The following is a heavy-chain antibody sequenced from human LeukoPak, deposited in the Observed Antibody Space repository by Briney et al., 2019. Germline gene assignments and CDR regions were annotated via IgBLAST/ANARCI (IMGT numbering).Heavy chain of an antibody. Sequence: GSSVKVSCKASGGTFSSYAISWVRQAPGQGLEWMGWINPNSGGTNYAQKFQGRVTMTRDTSISTAYMELSRLRSDDTAVYYCARFSGLRYLRNPAGAFDIWGQGTMVTVSS. CDR2: INPNSGGT. D-gene: IGHD3-9*01. V-gene: IGHV1-2*02. J-gene: IGHJ3*02. CDR1: GGTFSSYA. CDR3: ARFSGLRYLRNPAGAFDI.